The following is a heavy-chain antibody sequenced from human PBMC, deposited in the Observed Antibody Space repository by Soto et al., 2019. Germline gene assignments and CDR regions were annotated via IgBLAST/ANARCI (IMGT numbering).Heavy chain of an antibody. V-gene: IGHV3-23*01. CDR3: AKTRIWFDT. Sequence: GGSLRLSCAASGINFRIDSLSWVRQFPGKGLEWVSTFSGGGSSTYYSDSVRGRFTISGDSSQNTLYLQMTSLRPDDTAIYYCAKTRIWFDTWGQGTLVTVSS. CDR1: GINFRIDS. D-gene: IGHD2-15*01. CDR2: FSGGGSST. J-gene: IGHJ5*02.